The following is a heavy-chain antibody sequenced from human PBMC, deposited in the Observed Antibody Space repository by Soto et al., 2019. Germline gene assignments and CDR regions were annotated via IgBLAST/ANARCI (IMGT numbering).Heavy chain of an antibody. CDR3: ARDTSHYFDH. V-gene: IGHV1-18*01. CDR1: GYTFITYG. D-gene: IGHD2-2*01. Sequence: ASVKVSCKASGYTFITYGVTWVRQAPGQGLEWMGWITPYNGKTHYAQKLQDRVTMTTDTAATTAYMELRSLTSDDSAMYFCARDTSHYFDHWGQGILVTVSS. CDR2: ITPYNGKT. J-gene: IGHJ4*02.